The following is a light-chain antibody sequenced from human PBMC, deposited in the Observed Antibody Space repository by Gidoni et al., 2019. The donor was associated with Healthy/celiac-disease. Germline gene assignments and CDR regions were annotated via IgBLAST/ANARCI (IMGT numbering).Light chain of an antibody. CDR1: SSDVGSYNL. Sequence: QSALTQPASVSGSPGQSITISCTGTSSDVGSYNLVSWYQQHPGKAPKLMIYEVSKRPSGVSNRFSGSKSGNTASLTISGLQAEDGADYYCCSYAGSRTWVFGGGTKLTVL. CDR2: EVS. J-gene: IGLJ3*02. CDR3: CSYAGSRTWV. V-gene: IGLV2-23*02.